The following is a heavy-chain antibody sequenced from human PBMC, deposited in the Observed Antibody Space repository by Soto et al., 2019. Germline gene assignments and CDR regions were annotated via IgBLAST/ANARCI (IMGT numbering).Heavy chain of an antibody. CDR3: AISRAIVGANRPYYFDY. CDR2: IYYSGST. J-gene: IGHJ4*02. Sequence: SETLSLTCTVSGGSISSGGYYWSWIRQHPGKGLEWIGYIYYSGSTYYNPSLKSRVTISVDTSKNQFSLKLSSVTAADTAVYYCAISRAIVGANRPYYFDYWGQGTLVTVSS. V-gene: IGHV4-31*03. D-gene: IGHD1-26*01. CDR1: GGSISSGGYY.